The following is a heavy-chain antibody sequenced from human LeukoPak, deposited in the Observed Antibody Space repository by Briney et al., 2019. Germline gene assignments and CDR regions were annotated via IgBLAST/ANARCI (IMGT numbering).Heavy chain of an antibody. CDR1: GGSISSYY. D-gene: IGHD3-10*01. CDR2: IYTSGST. J-gene: IGHJ6*03. Sequence: SETLSLTCTVSGGSISSYYWSWIRQPAGKGLEWIGRIYTSGSTNYNPSLKSRVTMSVDTSKNQFSLKLSSVTAADTAVYYCARGAYGSGSYYEAYYYYMDVWGKGTTVTVSS. V-gene: IGHV4-4*07. CDR3: ARGAYGSGSYYEAYYYYMDV.